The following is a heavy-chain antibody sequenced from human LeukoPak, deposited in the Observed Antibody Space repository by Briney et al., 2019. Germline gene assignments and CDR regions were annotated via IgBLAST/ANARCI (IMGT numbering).Heavy chain of an antibody. CDR2: INHSGST. CDR3: ARXRPXVVVPXAXYGXYYYYYGMDV. J-gene: IGHJ6*02. CDR1: GGSFSGYY. D-gene: IGHD2-2*01. V-gene: IGHV4-34*01. Sequence: PSETLSLTCAVYGGSFSGYYWSWIRQPPGKGLEWIGEINHSGSTSYNPSLKSRGTISVDTSKNQFSLKLSSVTAADTAVYYCARXRPXVVVPXAXYGXYYYYYGMDVWGQGTTVTVSS.